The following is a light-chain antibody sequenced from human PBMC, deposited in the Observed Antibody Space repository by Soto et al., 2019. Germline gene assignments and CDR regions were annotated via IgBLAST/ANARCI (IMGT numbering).Light chain of an antibody. CDR2: KGN. J-gene: IGLJ3*02. V-gene: IGLV2-23*01. CDR3: CSYAGRTTWV. Sequence: QSALTQPASVSGSPGQSITIYCTGSDSDIGGYNLVSWYQQHPGKAPKVLLYKGNERPSGVSNRVSGSKSGNTASLTISGLPAEDEADYYCCSYAGRTTWVFGGGTKLTVL. CDR1: DSDIGGYNL.